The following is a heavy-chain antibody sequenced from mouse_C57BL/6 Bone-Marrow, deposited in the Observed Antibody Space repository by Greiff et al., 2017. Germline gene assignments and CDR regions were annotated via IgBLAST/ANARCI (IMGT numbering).Heavy chain of an antibody. D-gene: IGHD1-1*01. CDR1: GYAFTNYL. CDR2: INPGSGGT. V-gene: IGHV1-54*01. CDR3: ARSDYGPDY. J-gene: IGHJ2*01. Sequence: QVQLQQSGAELVRPGTSVKVSCKASGYAFTNYLIEWVKQRPGQGLAWIGVINPGSGGTNYNEKFKGKAPLTADKSSSTAYMQLSSLSSEDSAVYFCARSDYGPDYWGQGTTLTGSS.